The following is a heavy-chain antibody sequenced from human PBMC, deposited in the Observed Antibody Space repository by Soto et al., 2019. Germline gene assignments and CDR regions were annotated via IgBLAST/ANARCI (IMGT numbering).Heavy chain of an antibody. CDR2: IRGSGGSK. Sequence: GGSLRLSCAASGFTVSSYAMSWVRQAPGKGLEWVSAIRGSGGSKYYADSGKGRFTITRDNSKNTLYLQMNSLRAEDTAVYYCAKPYSRSSDAFDIWGQGTMVTVSS. D-gene: IGHD6-6*01. J-gene: IGHJ3*02. CDR3: AKPYSRSSDAFDI. CDR1: GFTVSSYA. V-gene: IGHV3-23*01.